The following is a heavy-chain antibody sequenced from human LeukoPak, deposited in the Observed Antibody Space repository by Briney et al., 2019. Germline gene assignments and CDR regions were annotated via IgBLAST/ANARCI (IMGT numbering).Heavy chain of an antibody. J-gene: IGHJ4*02. CDR1: GLTFRNYA. D-gene: IGHD4-17*01. Sequence: RGSLRLSCTASGLTFRNYAMQWVRQAPGKGLEWVTVISSDGSNRFYTDSVKGRFTISRDNSMNTLYLQMNSLNTEDTAVYYCASAAATMTNLRLVDYWGQGTLVTVSS. CDR3: ASAAATMTNLRLVDY. CDR2: ISSDGSNR. V-gene: IGHV3-30-3*01.